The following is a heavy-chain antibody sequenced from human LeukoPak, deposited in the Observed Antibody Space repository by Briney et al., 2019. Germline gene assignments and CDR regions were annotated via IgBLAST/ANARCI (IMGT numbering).Heavy chain of an antibody. D-gene: IGHD5-18*01. V-gene: IGHV4-39*01. CDR1: GGSISSSSYY. CDR3: ARLLRGYSYGYFDY. J-gene: IGHJ4*02. Sequence: PSETLSLTCTVSGGSISSSSYYWGWIRQPPGKGLEWIGSIYYSGSTYYNPTLKSRVTISIDTSKNQFSLKLSSVTAADTAVYYCARLLRGYSYGYFDYWGQGTLVTVSP. CDR2: IYYSGST.